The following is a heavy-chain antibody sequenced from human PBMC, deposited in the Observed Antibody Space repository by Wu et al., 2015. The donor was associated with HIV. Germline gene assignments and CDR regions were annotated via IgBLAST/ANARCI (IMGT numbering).Heavy chain of an antibody. CDR1: GDSFSYSA. CDR3: AINTDAVATSLYSMGV. D-gene: IGHD6-19*01. J-gene: IGHJ6*02. Sequence: QVQLVQSGTEGKKPGSSVKVSCKASGDSFSYSAFSWVRQAPGQGLEWMGGINPLFGTTKHTWKFQDRVTFTTDESKTTAYMELNSLRSEDSAVYYCAINTDAVATSLYSMGVWGQGTTVTVSS. V-gene: IGHV1-69*05. CDR2: INPLFGTT.